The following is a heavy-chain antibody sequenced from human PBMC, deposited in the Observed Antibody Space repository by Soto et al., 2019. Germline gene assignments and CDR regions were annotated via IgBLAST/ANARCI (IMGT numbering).Heavy chain of an antibody. J-gene: IGHJ3*02. CDR3: ARMLVRGVIITLDAFDI. CDR2: IYYSGST. D-gene: IGHD3-10*01. CDR1: GGSISSGGYY. Sequence: SETLSLTCTVSGGSISSGGYYWSWIRQHPGKGLEWIGYIYYSGSTYYNPSLKSRVTISVDTSKNQFSLKLSSVTAADTAVYYCARMLVRGVIITLDAFDIWGQGTMVTVSS. V-gene: IGHV4-31*03.